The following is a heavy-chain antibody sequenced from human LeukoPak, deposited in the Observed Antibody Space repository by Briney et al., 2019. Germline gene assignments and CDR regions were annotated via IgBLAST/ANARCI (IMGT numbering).Heavy chain of an antibody. CDR2: IKPDGSEK. V-gene: IGHV3-7*05. CDR3: GRVRYHGGEGGY. J-gene: IGHJ4*02. CDR1: GFTFSSYW. D-gene: IGHD2-21*01. Sequence: GGSLRLSCAASGFTFSSYWMSWVRHAPGEGLEWVANIKPDGSEKNYVDSAKGRFTISRDNAKNSLYLLMNSLRAEDTAVYYCGRVRYHGGEGGYWGQGTLVTVSS.